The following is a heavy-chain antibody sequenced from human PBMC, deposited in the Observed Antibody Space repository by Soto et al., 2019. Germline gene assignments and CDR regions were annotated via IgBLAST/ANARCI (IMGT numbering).Heavy chain of an antibody. J-gene: IGHJ4*02. Sequence: PGGSLRLSCAASGFTFSSYWMHWVRQAPGKGLEWVAIIWYDGSDKYYADSVKGRFTISRDNYKNTLYLQMNSLRAEDTAVYHCAFGNLSYYFDFWGQGTPVTVSS. V-gene: IGHV3-33*08. CDR2: IWYDGSDK. CDR1: GFTFSSYW. CDR3: AFGNLSYYFDF. D-gene: IGHD3-16*01.